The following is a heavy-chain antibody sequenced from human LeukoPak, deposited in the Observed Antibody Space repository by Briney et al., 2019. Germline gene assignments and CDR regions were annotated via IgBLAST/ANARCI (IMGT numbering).Heavy chain of an antibody. V-gene: IGHV3-74*01. CDR3: ASSIVVPGHY. D-gene: IGHD6-19*01. CDR1: GFTFSSYW. CDR2: IGGDGTTT. J-gene: IGHJ4*02. Sequence: PGGSLRLSCTASGFTFSSYWMHWVRQAPGKGLVWVSHIGGDGTTTGYADSVKRRFTISRDNAKNTLYLQMNSLRVEDTAVYYCASSIVVPGHYWGQGTLVTVSS.